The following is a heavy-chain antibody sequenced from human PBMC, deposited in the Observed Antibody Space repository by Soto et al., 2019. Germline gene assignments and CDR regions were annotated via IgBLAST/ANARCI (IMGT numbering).Heavy chain of an antibody. CDR1: GYSYSTYW. D-gene: IGHD6-19*01. Sequence: GESLKISCKASGYSYSTYWIGWVRQMPGKGLEWMGIIYPGDSDTRYSPSFQGQVTMSADKSITTAYLQWGSLKASDTAIFYCGRCAVSGIAYWFDPWGQGTPVTVSS. CDR3: GRCAVSGIAYWFDP. J-gene: IGHJ5*02. V-gene: IGHV5-51*01. CDR2: IYPGDSDT.